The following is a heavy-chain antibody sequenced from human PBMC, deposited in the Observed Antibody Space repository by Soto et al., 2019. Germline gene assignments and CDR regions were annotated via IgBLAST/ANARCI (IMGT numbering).Heavy chain of an antibody. J-gene: IGHJ6*02. V-gene: IGHV1-58*01. Sequence: GASVKVSCKASGFTFTSSAVQWVRQARGQRLEWIGWIVVGSGNTNYAQKFQERVTITRDMSTSTAYMELSSLRSEDTAVYYCAREIMITFGGVIAPAYGMDVWGQGTTVTVSS. CDR1: GFTFTSSA. D-gene: IGHD3-16*02. CDR2: IVVGSGNT. CDR3: AREIMITFGGVIAPAYGMDV.